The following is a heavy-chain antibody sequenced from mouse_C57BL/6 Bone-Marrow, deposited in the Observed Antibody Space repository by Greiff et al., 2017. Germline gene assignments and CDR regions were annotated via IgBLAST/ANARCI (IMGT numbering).Heavy chain of an antibody. CDR3: TGIANWDSFAY. D-gene: IGHD4-1*01. Sequence: QVQLQQSGPGLVQPSQSLSITRTVSGFSFTSYGVNWVRQSPGKGLEWLGVIWSGGSTDYNAAFISRLSISKDNSKSQVFFTMNSLAADHTAIYYCTGIANWDSFAYWGQGTLVTVSA. J-gene: IGHJ3*01. CDR2: IWSGGST. CDR1: GFSFTSYG. V-gene: IGHV2-2*01.